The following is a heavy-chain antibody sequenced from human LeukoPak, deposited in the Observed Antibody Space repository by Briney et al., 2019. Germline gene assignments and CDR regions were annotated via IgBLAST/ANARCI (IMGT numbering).Heavy chain of an antibody. CDR2: ISWNSGSI. D-gene: IGHD6-13*01. CDR3: AKDIQCSWYPWGMDV. J-gene: IGHJ6*02. V-gene: IGHV3-9*01. CDR1: GFTFDDYA. Sequence: PGRSLRLSCAASGFTFDDYAMHWVRQAPGKGLEWVSGISWNSGSIGYADSVKGRFTISRDNAKNSLYLQMNSLRAEDTALYYCAKDIQCSWYPWGMDVWGQGTTVTVSS.